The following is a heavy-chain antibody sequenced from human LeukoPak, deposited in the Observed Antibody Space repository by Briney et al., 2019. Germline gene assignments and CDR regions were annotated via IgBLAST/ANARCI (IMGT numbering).Heavy chain of an antibody. CDR2: IYNSGST. V-gene: IGHV4-59*01. D-gene: IGHD3-22*01. J-gene: IGHJ4*02. Sequence: SETLSLTCTVSGNSMSTYYWTWIRQPPGKGLEWIGYIYNSGSTNYNPSLKSRVTISVDTSKNQFSLKLTSVTAADTAVYYCARGVGSGYTDDWGQGTLVTVSS. CDR3: ARGVGSGYTDD. CDR1: GNSMSTYY.